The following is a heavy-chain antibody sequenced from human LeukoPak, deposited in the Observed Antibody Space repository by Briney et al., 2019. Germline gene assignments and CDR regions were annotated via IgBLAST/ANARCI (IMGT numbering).Heavy chain of an antibody. J-gene: IGHJ3*02. D-gene: IGHD2-15*01. CDR1: GFTFSSYS. CDR3: AKDSPRYCSGGSCYSYGAFDI. CDR2: ISGSGGST. Sequence: GGSLRLSCAASGFTFSSYSMTWVRQAPGKGLEWVSAISGSGGSTYYADSVKGRFTISRDNSKNTLYLQMNSLRAEDTAVYYCAKDSPRYCSGGSCYSYGAFDIWGQGTMVTVSS. V-gene: IGHV3-23*01.